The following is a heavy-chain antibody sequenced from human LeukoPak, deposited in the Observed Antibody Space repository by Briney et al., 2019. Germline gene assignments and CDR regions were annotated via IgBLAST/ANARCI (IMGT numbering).Heavy chain of an antibody. CDR3: ARDLYDYVWGSYRRWDV. J-gene: IGHJ6*02. CDR2: ISSSSSYI. D-gene: IGHD3-16*02. CDR1: GFTFSSYS. V-gene: IGHV3-21*01. Sequence: GGSLRLSCAASGFTFSSYSMNWVRQAPGKGLEWVSSISSSSSYIYYADSVKGRFTISRDNAKNSLYLQMNSLRAEDTAVYYCARDLYDYVWGSYRRWDVWGQGTTVTVSS.